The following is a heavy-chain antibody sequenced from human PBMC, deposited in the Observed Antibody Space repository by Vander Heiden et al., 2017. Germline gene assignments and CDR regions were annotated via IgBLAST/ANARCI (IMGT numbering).Heavy chain of an antibody. J-gene: IGHJ4*02. V-gene: IGHV3-74*01. D-gene: IGHD2-2*01. CDR3: ARERYCSSTSCYLFDY. CDR1: GFTFSSYW. CDR2: INSDGSST. Sequence: EVQLVESGGGLVQPGGSMRLSCAASGFTFSSYWMHWVRQAPGKGLVWVARINSDGSSTSYADSVKGRFTISRDNAKNTLYLQMNSLRAEDTAVYYCARERYCSSTSCYLFDYWGQGTLVTVSS.